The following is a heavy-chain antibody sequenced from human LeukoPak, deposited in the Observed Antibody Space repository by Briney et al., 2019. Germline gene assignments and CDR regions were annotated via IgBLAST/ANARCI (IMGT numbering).Heavy chain of an antibody. V-gene: IGHV3-21*01. J-gene: IGHJ4*02. CDR2: ISSSSSYI. D-gene: IGHD3-10*01. Sequence: GGSLRLSCAASGFTFSSYSMNWVRQAPGKGLEWVSSISSSSSYIYYADSVKGRFTISRDNAKNSLYLQMNSLRAEDTAVYYCAREANYGSGPFDYWGQGALVTVSS. CDR1: GFTFSSYS. CDR3: AREANYGSGPFDY.